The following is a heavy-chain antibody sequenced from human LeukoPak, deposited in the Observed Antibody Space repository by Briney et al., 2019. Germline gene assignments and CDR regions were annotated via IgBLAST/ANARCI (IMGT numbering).Heavy chain of an antibody. CDR3: ARQLGEEYSSSWYEGGNNWFDP. Sequence: SETLSLTCTVSGGSISSSSYYWGWIRQPPGKGLEWIGSIYYSGSTYYNPSLKSRVTISVDTSKNQFSLKLSSVTAADTAVYYCARQLGEEYSSSWYEGGNNWFDPWGQGTLVTVSS. CDR1: GGSISSSSYY. J-gene: IGHJ5*02. CDR2: IYYSGST. V-gene: IGHV4-39*01. D-gene: IGHD6-13*01.